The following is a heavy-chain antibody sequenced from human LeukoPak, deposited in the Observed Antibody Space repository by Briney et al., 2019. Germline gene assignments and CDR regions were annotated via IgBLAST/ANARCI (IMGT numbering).Heavy chain of an antibody. J-gene: IGHJ5*02. V-gene: IGHV1-2*02. CDR1: GYTFTSYG. CDR3: ARDLLAAAAMSRVRFDP. Sequence: GASVKVSCKASGYTFTSYGISWVRQAPGQGLEWMGWINPNSGGANYAQKFQGRVTMTRDTSISTGYMELSRLRSDDTAVYYCARDLLAAAAMSRVRFDPWGQGTLVTVSS. CDR2: INPNSGGA. D-gene: IGHD2-2*01.